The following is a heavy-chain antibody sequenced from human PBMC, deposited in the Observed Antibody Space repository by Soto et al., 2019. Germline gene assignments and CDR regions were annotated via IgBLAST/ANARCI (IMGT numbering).Heavy chain of an antibody. J-gene: IGHJ4*02. CDR2: INPILGIT. CDR3: ARDDSGFSGSHYIDYFNY. Sequence: SVKVSCKASGGTFSSYTISWVRQAPGQGLEWMGRINPILGITNYSENFQGRVTITADTSTGTVYMQLSSLTSEDTAVYYCARDDSGFSGSHYIDYFNYWGQGALVTVSS. V-gene: IGHV1-69*04. CDR1: GGTFSSYT. D-gene: IGHD1-26*01.